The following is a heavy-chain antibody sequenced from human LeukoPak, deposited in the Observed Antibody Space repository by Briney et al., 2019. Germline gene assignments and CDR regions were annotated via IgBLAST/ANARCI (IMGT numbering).Heavy chain of an antibody. CDR2: IYHSGNT. Sequence: SPSETLFLTCVISGCSISSGFYWAWIRQPPGKGLEWIGCIYHSGNTYYNPSLSSRVSVSVDTSKNQFSLRLTSVTAADPAVYYCARKSYYCDNSGHPGYFDYWGQGTLVTASS. CDR3: ARKSYYCDNSGHPGYFDY. V-gene: IGHV4-38-2*01. J-gene: IGHJ4*02. CDR1: GCSISSGFY. D-gene: IGHD3-22*01.